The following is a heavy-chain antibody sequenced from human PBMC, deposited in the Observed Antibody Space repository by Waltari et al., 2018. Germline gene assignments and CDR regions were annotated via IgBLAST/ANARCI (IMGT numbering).Heavy chain of an antibody. V-gene: IGHV1-3*01. Sequence: QAPGQRLEWMGWINAGNGNTKNSQKFQGRVTITRDTSASTAYMELSSLRSEDTAVYYCARGTDYPEETFNWFDPWGQGTLVTVSS. D-gene: IGHD4-17*01. CDR3: ARGTDYPEETFNWFDP. J-gene: IGHJ5*02. CDR2: INAGNGNT.